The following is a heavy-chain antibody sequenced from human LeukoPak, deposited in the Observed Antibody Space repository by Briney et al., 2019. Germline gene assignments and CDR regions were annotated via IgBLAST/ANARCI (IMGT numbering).Heavy chain of an antibody. J-gene: IGHJ6*03. V-gene: IGHV1-69*05. Sequence: SVKVSCKASGGTFSSYAISWVRQAPGQGLEWMGGIVPIFGTANYAQKFQGRVTITTDESTSTAYMELSSLRSEDTAVYYCARASDYVWGSYRYRPYYYYMDVWGKGTTVTVSS. D-gene: IGHD3-16*02. CDR3: ARASDYVWGSYRYRPYYYYMDV. CDR1: GGTFSSYA. CDR2: IVPIFGTA.